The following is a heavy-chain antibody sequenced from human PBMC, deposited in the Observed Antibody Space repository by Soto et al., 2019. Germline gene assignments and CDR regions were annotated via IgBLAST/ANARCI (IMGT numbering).Heavy chain of an antibody. J-gene: IGHJ4*02. CDR1: GFTFSSYG. CDR2: ISYDGSNK. Sequence: GGSLRLSCAASGFTFSSYGMHWVRQAPGKGLEWVAVISYDGSNKYYADSVKGRFTISRDNSKNTLYLQMNSLRAEDTAVYYCAKGKPGYSYGYDGYWGQGTLVTVS. D-gene: IGHD5-18*01. CDR3: AKGKPGYSYGYDGY. V-gene: IGHV3-30*18.